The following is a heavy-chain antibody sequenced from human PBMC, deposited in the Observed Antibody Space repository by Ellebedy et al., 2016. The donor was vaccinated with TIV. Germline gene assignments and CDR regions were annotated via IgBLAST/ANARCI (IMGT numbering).Heavy chain of an antibody. CDR2: IIPRFGTT. V-gene: IGHV1-69*13. CDR1: GDTFNIYG. CDR3: AREGVNRPGSSGSYGWFDP. D-gene: IGHD1-26*01. Sequence: SVKVSXXASGDTFNIYGITWVRQAPGQGLEWMGGIIPRFGTTNKAQKFQGRVTITADSSTSTVYMELSSLRSEDTAVYFCAREGVNRPGSSGSYGWFDPWGPGTLVTVSS. J-gene: IGHJ5*02.